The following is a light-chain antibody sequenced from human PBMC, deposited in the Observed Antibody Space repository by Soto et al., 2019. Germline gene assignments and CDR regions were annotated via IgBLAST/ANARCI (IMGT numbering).Light chain of an antibody. Sequence: EIVMTQSPATLSVSPGDRATLSCRASQSVSTNLAWYQQTPGQAPRLLIFGASARATGIPARFSGSGSGTESTLTISSLQSEDFAVYYCQQYNNWLGTFGQGTKVEIK. CDR2: GAS. J-gene: IGKJ1*01. V-gene: IGKV3-15*01. CDR3: QQYNNWLGT. CDR1: QSVSTN.